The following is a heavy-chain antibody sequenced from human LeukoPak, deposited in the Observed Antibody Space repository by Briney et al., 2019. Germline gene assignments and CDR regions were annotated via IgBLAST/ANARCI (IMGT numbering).Heavy chain of an antibody. D-gene: IGHD6-6*01. CDR2: IIPILGIA. CDR1: GGTFSSYT. CDR3: ARASIAARHWFDP. V-gene: IGHV1-69*02. Sequence: SVKVSCKASGGTFSSYTISWVRQAPGQGLEWMGRIIPILGIANYAQKFQGRVTITADKSTSTAYMELSSLRSEDTAVYYCARASIAARHWFDPWRQGTLVTVSS. J-gene: IGHJ5*02.